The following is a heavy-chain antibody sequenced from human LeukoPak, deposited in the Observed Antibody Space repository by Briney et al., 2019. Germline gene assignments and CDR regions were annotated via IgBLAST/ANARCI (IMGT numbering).Heavy chain of an antibody. D-gene: IGHD6-13*01. CDR3: ARPRDSGWSKTWDY. J-gene: IGHJ4*02. Sequence: PGGSLRLSCAASGFTFSSYWMTWVRQAPGKGLEWVANIKQDGSEKYYVDSVKGRFAISRDNAKNSLYLQMNSLTAEDTAVYYCARPRDSGWSKTWDYWGQGTLVTVSS. CDR1: GFTFSSYW. V-gene: IGHV3-7*03. CDR2: IKQDGSEK.